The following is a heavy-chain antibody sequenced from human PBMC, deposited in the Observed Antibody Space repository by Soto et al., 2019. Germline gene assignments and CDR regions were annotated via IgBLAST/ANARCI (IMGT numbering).Heavy chain of an antibody. CDR1: GYTFTSYA. D-gene: IGHD3-10*01. Sequence: ASVKVSCKASGYTFTSYAMHWVRQAPGQRLEWMGWINAGNGNTKYSQKFQGRVTITRDTSASTAYMELSSLRSEDTAVYYCARGMIRGVITSSGMDVWGQGTTVTVSS. CDR3: ARGMIRGVITSSGMDV. CDR2: INAGNGNT. V-gene: IGHV1-3*01. J-gene: IGHJ6*02.